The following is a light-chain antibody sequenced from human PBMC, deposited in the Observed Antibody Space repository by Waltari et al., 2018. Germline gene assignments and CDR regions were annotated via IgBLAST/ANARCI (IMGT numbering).Light chain of an antibody. V-gene: IGLV1-40*01. Sequence: QSVLTQPPSVSGAPGQRVNIPCNGSSSNIGAGYDLHCYQQLPGTAPKVLLYRNNNRPSGVPDRFSGSKSGTSASLAITGLQAEDEADYFCQSYDSSLSGSGVFGGGTRLTVL. J-gene: IGLJ3*02. CDR1: SSNIGAGYD. CDR3: QSYDSSLSGSGV. CDR2: RNN.